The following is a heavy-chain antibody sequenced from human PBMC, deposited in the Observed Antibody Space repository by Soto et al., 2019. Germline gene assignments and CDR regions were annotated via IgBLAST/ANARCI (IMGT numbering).Heavy chain of an antibody. Sequence: QVQLQESGPGLVKPSETLSLTCTVSGGSVSSGSYYWNWIRQPPGKGLEWIGYIYYSGSTNYNPSLKGRVTISVDTSKNQFSLKLSSVTAADTAVYYCARNRRACSGGSCYSSWFDPWGQGTLVTVSS. CDR1: GGSVSSGSYY. CDR2: IYYSGST. CDR3: ARNRRACSGGSCYSSWFDP. V-gene: IGHV4-61*01. D-gene: IGHD2-15*01. J-gene: IGHJ5*02.